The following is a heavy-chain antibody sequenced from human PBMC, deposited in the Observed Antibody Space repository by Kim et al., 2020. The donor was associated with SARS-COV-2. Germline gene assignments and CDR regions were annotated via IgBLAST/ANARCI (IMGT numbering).Heavy chain of an antibody. CDR2: IIPIFGTA. V-gene: IGHV1-69*13. J-gene: IGHJ6*02. CDR1: GGTFSSYA. CDR3: ARVGYGSGSYYYYYYGMDV. D-gene: IGHD3-10*01. Sequence: SVKVSCKASGGTFSSYAISWVRQAPGQGLEWMGGIIPIFGTANYAQKFQGRVTITADESTSTAYMELSSLRSEDTAVYYCARVGYGSGSYYYYYYGMDVWGQGTTVTVSS.